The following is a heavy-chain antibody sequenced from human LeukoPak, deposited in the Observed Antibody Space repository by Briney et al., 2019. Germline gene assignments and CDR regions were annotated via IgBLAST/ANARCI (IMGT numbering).Heavy chain of an antibody. V-gene: IGHV1-46*01. D-gene: IGHD2-15*01. CDR3: ARAYCSGGSCYSRGEEFDY. CDR1: GYTFTSYY. Sequence: ASVKVSCKASGYTFTSYYMHWVRQAPGQGLEWMGIINPSGGSTSYAQKFQGRVTKTRDTSTSTVYMELSSLRSEDTAVYYCARAYCSGGSCYSRGEEFDYWGQGTLVTVSS. CDR2: INPSGGST. J-gene: IGHJ4*02.